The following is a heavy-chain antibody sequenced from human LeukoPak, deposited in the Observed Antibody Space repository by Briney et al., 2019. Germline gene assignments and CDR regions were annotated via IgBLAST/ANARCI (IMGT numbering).Heavy chain of an antibody. Sequence: GGSLRLSCAASGITFSSYGMSWVRQAPGKGLEWVSYISGSGNIIYYADSVRGRFTISRDNAKNSLYLQMNSLRAEDTAIYFCARFASATYCGGDCYFFYFDYWGQGSLVTVSS. CDR3: ARFASATYCGGDCYFFYFDY. CDR1: GITFSSYG. V-gene: IGHV3-48*04. D-gene: IGHD2-21*02. J-gene: IGHJ4*02. CDR2: ISGSGNII.